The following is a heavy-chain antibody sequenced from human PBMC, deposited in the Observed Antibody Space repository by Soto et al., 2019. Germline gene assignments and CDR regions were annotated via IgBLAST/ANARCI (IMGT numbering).Heavy chain of an antibody. J-gene: IGHJ6*02. D-gene: IGHD2-2*03. V-gene: IGHV4-30-4*01. CDR3: AGELDRPSGMDV. Sequence: PSETLSLTCTVSGGSISSGDYYWSWIRQPPGKGLEWIGYIYYSGSTYYNPSLKSRVTISVDTSKNQFSLKLSSVTAADTPVYDCAGELDRPSGMDVWGQVNRVT. CDR1: GGSISSGDYY. CDR2: IYYSGST.